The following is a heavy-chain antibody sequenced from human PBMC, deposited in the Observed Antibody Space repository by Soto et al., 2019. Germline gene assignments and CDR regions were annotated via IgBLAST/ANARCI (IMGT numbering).Heavy chain of an antibody. CDR3: AKDRVRRDSPGAFDI. CDR2: ISGSGGST. J-gene: IGHJ3*02. Sequence: GGSLRLSCAASGFTFSSYAMSWVRLAPGKGLEWVSAISGSGGSTYYADSVKGRFTISRDNSKNTLYLQMNSLRAEDTAVYYCAKDRVRRDSPGAFDIWGQGTMVTVSS. V-gene: IGHV3-23*01. CDR1: GFTFSSYA. D-gene: IGHD2-15*01.